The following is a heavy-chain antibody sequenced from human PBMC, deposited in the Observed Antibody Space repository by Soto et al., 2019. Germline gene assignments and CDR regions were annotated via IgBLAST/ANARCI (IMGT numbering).Heavy chain of an antibody. D-gene: IGHD3-16*01. J-gene: IGHJ5*02. V-gene: IGHV1-18*01. CDR1: GYTFTNYG. CDR3: AKTPVLLLFGAWLDP. Sequence: QIQLVQSGAEVRKPGASVKISCEASGYTFTNYGICWVRQAPGEGLEWMGWISADNGDTNYAQKFQGRVTMTTDTSTSTAYMELRSLRSADKAVYYCAKTPVLLLFGAWLDPWGQGTLVPVSS. CDR2: ISADNGDT.